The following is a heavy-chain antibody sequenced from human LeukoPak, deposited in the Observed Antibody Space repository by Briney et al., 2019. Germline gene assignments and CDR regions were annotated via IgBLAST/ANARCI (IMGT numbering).Heavy chain of an antibody. CDR3: ARGVTSPLDAFDI. D-gene: IGHD1-26*01. Sequence: ASVKVSCKASGYTFTSYYMHWVRQAPGQGLERMGIINPSGGSTSHAQKFQGRVTMTRDTSTSTVYMELSSLRSEDTAVYYCARGVTSPLDAFDIWGQGTMVTVSS. CDR2: INPSGGST. J-gene: IGHJ3*02. V-gene: IGHV1-46*01. CDR1: GYTFTSYY.